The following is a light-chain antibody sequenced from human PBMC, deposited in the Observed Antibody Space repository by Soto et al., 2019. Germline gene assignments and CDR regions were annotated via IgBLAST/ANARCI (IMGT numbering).Light chain of an antibody. V-gene: IGKV3-15*01. CDR3: QSYNDWPFS. CDR2: GAS. Sequence: EIVMTQSPAALSVSPGERDTLSCRASESLSTYLAWYQHKPGQAPRLLIYGASTKATGIPARFSGSGSATDFTLTISSLQSEDFAVYYCQSYNDWPFSFGQGTKVDIK. J-gene: IGKJ2*01. CDR1: ESLSTY.